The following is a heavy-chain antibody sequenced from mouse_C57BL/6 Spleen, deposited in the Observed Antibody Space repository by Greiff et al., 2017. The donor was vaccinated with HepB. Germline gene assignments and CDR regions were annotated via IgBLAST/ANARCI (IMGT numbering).Heavy chain of an antibody. Sequence: VKVVESGAELVKPGASVKISCKASGYAFSSYWMNWVKQRPGKGLEWIGQIYPGDGDTNYNGKFKGKATLTADKSSSTAYMQLSSLTSEDSAVYFCARHTTVVASSIDYWGQGTSVTVSS. D-gene: IGHD1-1*01. CDR3: ARHTTVVASSIDY. CDR2: IYPGDGDT. V-gene: IGHV1-80*01. CDR1: GYAFSSYW. J-gene: IGHJ4*01.